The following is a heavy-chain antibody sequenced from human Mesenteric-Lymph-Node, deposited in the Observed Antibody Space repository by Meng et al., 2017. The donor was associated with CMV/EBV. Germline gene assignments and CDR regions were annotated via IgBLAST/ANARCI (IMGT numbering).Heavy chain of an antibody. D-gene: IGHD2-2*01. J-gene: IGHJ6*02. CDR2: ISSSGDNT. V-gene: IGHV3-23*01. CDR3: ARDHIVVVPAARYYYGMDV. CDR1: GFTFSNYA. Sequence: GESLKISCAASGFTFSNYAMNWVRQPPGKGLEWVSGISSSGDNTNYTDSVKGRFTISRDNSKNTLYLQMNSLRAEDTAVYYCARDHIVVVPAARYYYGMDVWGQGTTVTVSS.